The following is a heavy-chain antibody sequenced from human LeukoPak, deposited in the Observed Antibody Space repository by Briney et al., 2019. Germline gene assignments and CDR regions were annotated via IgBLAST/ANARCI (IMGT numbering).Heavy chain of an antibody. D-gene: IGHD3-9*01. Sequence: GGSLRLSCAASGFTFSSYDMHWVRQPTGKGLEWVSAIGTAGDTYYSDSVKGRFTISREDAKNPLYLQMNNLRAGDTAVYFCARGHMLTGYYNFAWFDPWGQGTLVTVSS. CDR3: ARGHMLTGYYNFAWFDP. CDR2: IGTAGDT. V-gene: IGHV3-13*01. CDR1: GFTFSSYD. J-gene: IGHJ5*02.